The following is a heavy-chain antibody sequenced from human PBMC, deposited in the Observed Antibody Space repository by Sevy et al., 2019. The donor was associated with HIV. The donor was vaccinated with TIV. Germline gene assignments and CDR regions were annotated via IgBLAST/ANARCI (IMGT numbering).Heavy chain of an antibody. CDR3: AKGHIGTGGTYYFDY. Sequence: GGSPRLSCAASGFTFNNYAMHWVRQAPGKGLEWVSGISWKGLEWVSGISWNSGSTGYADSVKGRFTSSRDNDKNSLYLQMNSLRAEDTALYYCAKGHIGTGGTYYFDYWGQGTLVTVSS. V-gene: IGHV3-9*01. CDR2: ISWNSGST. D-gene: IGHD1-1*01. CDR1: GFTFNNYA. J-gene: IGHJ4*02.